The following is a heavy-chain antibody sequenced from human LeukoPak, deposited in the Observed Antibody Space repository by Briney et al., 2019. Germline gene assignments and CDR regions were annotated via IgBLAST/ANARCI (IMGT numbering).Heavy chain of an antibody. CDR2: IYPGDSDT. CDR1: GYSFTSYW. J-gene: IGHJ4*02. V-gene: IGHV5-51*01. CDR3: ARAGDSSGYYPEQIDY. D-gene: IGHD3-22*01. Sequence: KPGESLKISCKGSGYSFTSYWIGWVRQMPGKGLEWMGIIYPGDSDTRYSPSFQGQVTISADKSISTAYLQWSSLKASDTAMYYCARAGDSSGYYPEQIDYWGQGTLVTVSS.